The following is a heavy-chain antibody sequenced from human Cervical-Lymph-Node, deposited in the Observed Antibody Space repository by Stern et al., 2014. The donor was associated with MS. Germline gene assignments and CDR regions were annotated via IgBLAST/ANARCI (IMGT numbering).Heavy chain of an antibody. Sequence: VQLVESGGGLEQPGRSLRLPCATSGFTFEHYAMHWVRQVPGKGLEWVAGLGWSGGTVAYAISVKGRFTISRENVKNVLYLQMNSLRVEDTAFYYCARGPFRGAGTSYLFDYWGQGALVTVSS. CDR2: LGWSGGTV. CDR3: ARGPFRGAGTSYLFDY. CDR1: GFTFEHYA. J-gene: IGHJ4*02. V-gene: IGHV3-9*01. D-gene: IGHD6-19*01.